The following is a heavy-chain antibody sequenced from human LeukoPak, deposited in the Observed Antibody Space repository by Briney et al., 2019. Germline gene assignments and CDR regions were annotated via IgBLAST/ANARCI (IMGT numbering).Heavy chain of an antibody. CDR3: TKSSRSSGVIWDFDS. V-gene: IGHV3-23*01. CDR2: ITGSGGTT. CDR1: GLTFSSFA. D-gene: IGHD6-19*01. J-gene: IGHJ4*02. Sequence: GGSLRLSCAASGLTFSSFAMSWVRQSAGKRPEWVSTITGSGGTTYFADSVKGRFTISRHNSKNTLYLQMTSLGAGDTAVYYCTKSSRSSGVIWDFDSWGQGAQVTVSS.